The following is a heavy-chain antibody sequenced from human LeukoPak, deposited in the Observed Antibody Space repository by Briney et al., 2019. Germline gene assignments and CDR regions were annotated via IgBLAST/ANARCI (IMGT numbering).Heavy chain of an antibody. Sequence: SETLSLTCSVSGGSITSSNYYWDWIRQPPGKGLEWIGSIYHIGSTYYNPSLQSRVTLSVDPSQNHVSLRLISVTAAETAVYYCARRTSGNNYGNAYYYFIDVWGEGTTVTVSS. CDR1: GGSITSSNYY. CDR2: IYHIGST. D-gene: IGHD3/OR15-3a*01. V-gene: IGHV4-39*02. CDR3: ARRTSGNNYGNAYYYFIDV. J-gene: IGHJ6*03.